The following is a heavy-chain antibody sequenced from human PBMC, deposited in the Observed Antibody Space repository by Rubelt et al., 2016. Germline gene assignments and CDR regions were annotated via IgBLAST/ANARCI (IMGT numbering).Heavy chain of an antibody. D-gene: IGHD4-17*01. V-gene: IGHV1-3*01. Sequence: QVQLVQSGAEVKKPGASVKVSCKASGYTFTNFGMHWVRQAPGQRLEWMGWIDAGNGDTKYSQKLKDRVSITRDASANTAYMELSSLRSEDTAVYYWARANHGDYEDYWGQGTLVTVSS. CDR1: GYTFTNFG. J-gene: IGHJ4*02. CDR2: IDAGNGDT. CDR3: ARANHGDYEDY.